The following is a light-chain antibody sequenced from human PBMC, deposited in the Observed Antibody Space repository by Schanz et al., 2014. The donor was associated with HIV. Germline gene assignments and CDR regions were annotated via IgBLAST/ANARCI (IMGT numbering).Light chain of an antibody. CDR1: RSNIGTGFD. CDR2: ANT. J-gene: IGLJ2*01. CDR3: AAWDDGLNGV. Sequence: QSVLTQPPSVSGAPGQRVTISCTGTRSNIGTGFDVHWYQLLPGTAPKVLIFANTHRPSGVPDRFSGSKSGTSASLAFSGLRSEDEADYYCAAWDDGLNGVFGGGTKLTVL. V-gene: IGLV1-40*01.